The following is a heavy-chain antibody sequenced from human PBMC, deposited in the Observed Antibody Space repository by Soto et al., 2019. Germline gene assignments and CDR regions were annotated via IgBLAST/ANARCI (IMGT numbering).Heavy chain of an antibody. V-gene: IGHV3-23*01. Sequence: GSLRLSCAASGFTFSSYAMSWVRQAPGKGLEWVSAISGSGGSTYYADSVKGRFTISRDNSKNTLYLQMNGLRAEDTAVYYCAKRFWNYPVAFDIWGQGTMVTVSS. J-gene: IGHJ3*02. CDR2: ISGSGGST. CDR3: AKRFWNYPVAFDI. CDR1: GFTFSSYA. D-gene: IGHD1-7*01.